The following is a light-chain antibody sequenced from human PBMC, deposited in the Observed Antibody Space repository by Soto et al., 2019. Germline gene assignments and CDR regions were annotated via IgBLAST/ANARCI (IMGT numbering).Light chain of an antibody. V-gene: IGKV2-28*01. J-gene: IGKJ1*01. CDR3: MQALQTSWA. Sequence: DIVMTQSPLSLPVTPGEPASISCRSSQSLLHSNGYNYLDWYLQKPGQSPQLLIYLGYNRASGVPERFSGSGSGTDFTMKISRVEAEDVGVYYYMQALQTSWAFGQGTKVEIK. CDR2: LGY. CDR1: QSLLHSNGYNY.